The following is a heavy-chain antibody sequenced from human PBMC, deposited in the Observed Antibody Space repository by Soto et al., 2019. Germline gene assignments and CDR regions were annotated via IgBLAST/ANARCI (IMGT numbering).Heavy chain of an antibody. V-gene: IGHV1-18*01. Sequence: ASVKVSCKGSGYTLTSYGIRWGRQAPGQGLEWMGWISAYNGNTNYAQKLQGRVTMTTDTSTSTAYMELRSLRSDDTAVYYCARDYYDSSGRIGFDYWGQGTLVTV. CDR3: ARDYYDSSGRIGFDY. CDR2: ISAYNGNT. D-gene: IGHD3-22*01. J-gene: IGHJ4*02. CDR1: GYTLTSYG.